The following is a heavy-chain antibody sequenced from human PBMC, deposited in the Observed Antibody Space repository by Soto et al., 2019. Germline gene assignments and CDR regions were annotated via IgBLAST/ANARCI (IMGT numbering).Heavy chain of an antibody. CDR3: ARGSTGYCSSTSCYLTHLQYYYYMDV. V-gene: IGHV4-59*01. CDR2: IYYSGST. CDR1: GGSISSYY. Sequence: SETLSLTCTVSGGSISSYYWSWIRQPPGKGLEWIGYIYYSGSTNYNPSLKSRVTISVDTSKNQFSLKLSSVTAADTAAYYCARGSTGYCSSTSCYLTHLQYYYYMDVRGKGTTVTVSS. J-gene: IGHJ6*03. D-gene: IGHD2-2*03.